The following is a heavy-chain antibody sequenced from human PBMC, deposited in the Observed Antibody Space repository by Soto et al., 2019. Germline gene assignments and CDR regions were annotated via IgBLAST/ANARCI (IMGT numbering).Heavy chain of an antibody. J-gene: IGHJ4*02. CDR2: ISAYNGNT. CDR3: ARAYYYDSSGYFRPDY. CDR1: GYTFTSYG. V-gene: IGHV1-18*01. Sequence: QVQLVQSGAEVKKPGASVKVSCKASGYTFTSYGISWVRQAPGQGLEWMGWISAYNGNTNYAQKLQGRVTMTTDTSTSTAYLELRSLRSDDTAVYYCARAYYYDSSGYFRPDYWGQGTLVTVSS. D-gene: IGHD3-22*01.